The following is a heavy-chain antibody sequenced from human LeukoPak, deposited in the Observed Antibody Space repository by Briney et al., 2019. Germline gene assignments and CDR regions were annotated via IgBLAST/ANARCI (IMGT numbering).Heavy chain of an antibody. D-gene: IGHD3-16*01. CDR2: ISGGGGST. V-gene: IGHV3-23*01. J-gene: IGHJ5*02. Sequence: GASLRLSCAAPGSTFSSYAMRWVRQAPGGGLEWVSAISGGGGSTYYGDSVKGPFTISRDNSKNTLYMQMNSLRAEDTAVYYCAKDRRPNPVGEEFDPWGQGTLVTVSS. CDR3: AKDRRPNPVGEEFDP. CDR1: GSTFSSYA.